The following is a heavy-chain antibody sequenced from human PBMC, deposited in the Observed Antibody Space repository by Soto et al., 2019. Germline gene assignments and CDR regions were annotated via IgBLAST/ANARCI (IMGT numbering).Heavy chain of an antibody. CDR1: GFTFSDYA. J-gene: IGHJ4*02. D-gene: IGHD5-18*01. V-gene: IGHV3-23*01. Sequence: EVPLLESGGCLVHPGGSLRLSCAASGFTFSDYAMSWVRQTPGKGLEWVSTITESGGDTYYLDSVKGRFTISRDDSKNTLYLQMHSLRAEDTAVYSCAKYPTLRIQLWFDFWGQGTLVTVSS. CDR3: AKYPTLRIQLWFDF. CDR2: ITESGGDT.